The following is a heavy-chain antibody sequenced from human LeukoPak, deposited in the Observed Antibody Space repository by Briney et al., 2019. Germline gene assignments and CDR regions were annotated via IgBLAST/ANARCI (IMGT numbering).Heavy chain of an antibody. CDR1: GYSISGGYY. CDR3: ARWSQNYFDP. V-gene: IGHV4-38-2*02. D-gene: IGHD5-24*01. J-gene: IGHJ5*02. Sequence: PSETLSLTCSVSGYSISGGYYWGWIRQPPGKGLEWIGYTYHSGSMFYNPSLKSRVAISVDTSKNQFSLNLSSVTAADTAVYYCARWSQNYFDPWGQGTLVTVSS. CDR2: TYHSGSM.